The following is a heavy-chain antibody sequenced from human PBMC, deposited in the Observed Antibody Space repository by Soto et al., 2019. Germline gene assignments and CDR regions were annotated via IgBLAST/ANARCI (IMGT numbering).Heavy chain of an antibody. Sequence: EVQFVESGGDLVQRGGSLRLSCVASGFTFSVYSMNWVRQAPGKGLEWFSYITSETKIIKYADSVKGRFTISRDNAKNSVYRQMKSLRDEDTSVYYCARSVEGHFDYWGQGTVVTVSS. CDR1: GFTFSVYS. J-gene: IGHJ4*02. CDR2: ITSETKII. V-gene: IGHV3-48*02. CDR3: ARSVEGHFDY. D-gene: IGHD6-19*01.